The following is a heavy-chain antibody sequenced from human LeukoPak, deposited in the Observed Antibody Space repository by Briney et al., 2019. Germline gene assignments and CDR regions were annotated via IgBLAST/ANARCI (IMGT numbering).Heavy chain of an antibody. J-gene: IGHJ4*02. CDR1: GYTFTSYG. CDR2: ISAYNGNT. CDR3: ARDRGRQQLGDFDY. Sequence: GASVKVSCKASGYTFTSYGISWVRQAPGQGLEWMGWISAYNGNTNYAQKLQGRVTMTTDTSTSTAYMELRSLRSDDTAVYYCARDRGRQQLGDFDYWGQGTLVTVSS. V-gene: IGHV1-18*01. D-gene: IGHD6-13*01.